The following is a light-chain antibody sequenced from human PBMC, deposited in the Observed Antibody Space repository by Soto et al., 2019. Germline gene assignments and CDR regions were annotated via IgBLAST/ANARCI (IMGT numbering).Light chain of an antibody. Sequence: DIQTTQSPSSLSASVGDRVTITCRASQAISIYLAWYQQKPGKVPELLIYAATTLQSGVPSRFSGSGSGTEFTLTISSLQPEDVATYYCQKYNSAPLTFGPGTKVDIK. CDR1: QAISIY. CDR3: QKYNSAPLT. V-gene: IGKV1-27*01. J-gene: IGKJ3*01. CDR2: AAT.